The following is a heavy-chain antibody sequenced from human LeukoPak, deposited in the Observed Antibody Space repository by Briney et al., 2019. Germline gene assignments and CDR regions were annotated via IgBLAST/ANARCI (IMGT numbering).Heavy chain of an antibody. CDR1: GYSISSDYS. V-gene: IGHV4-38-2*02. D-gene: IGHD3-22*01. J-gene: IGHJ4*02. Sequence: PSETLSLTCTVSGYSISSDYSWGWIRQPPGKGLEWIGSISHGGSAYYNPSLKSRVTISVETSKNQFSLKLSSVTAADTAVYYCARVSVVVVYFDYWGQGTLVTVSS. CDR2: ISHGGSA. CDR3: ARVSVVVVYFDY.